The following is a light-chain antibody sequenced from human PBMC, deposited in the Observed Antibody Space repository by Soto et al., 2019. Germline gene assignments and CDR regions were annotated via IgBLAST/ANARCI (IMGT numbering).Light chain of an antibody. V-gene: IGLV2-14*01. Sequence: QSVLTQPAAVSGSPGQSITISCTGTICDIGLYNYVSWYQQHPGKAPKLVIYEVSNRPSGVSDRFSGSKSDNTASLTISGLQAEDEANYYCSSFTTTSTLVFGAGTKVNVL. J-gene: IGLJ1*01. CDR2: EVS. CDR1: ICDIGLYNY. CDR3: SSFTTTSTLV.